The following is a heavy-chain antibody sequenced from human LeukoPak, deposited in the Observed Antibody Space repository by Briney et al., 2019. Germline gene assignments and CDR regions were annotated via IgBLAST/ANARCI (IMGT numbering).Heavy chain of an antibody. J-gene: IGHJ6*03. CDR3: ARASYVWGSYRHDYYYYMDV. CDR1: GGSISSSDW. V-gene: IGHV4-4*02. CDR2: IDHSGSS. D-gene: IGHD3-16*02. Sequence: SGTLSLTCAVSGGSISSSDWWSWVRQPPGKGLEWIGEIDHSGSSNNNPSLKSRVTISVDKSKNQFSLKLSSVTAADTAVYYCARASYVWGSYRHDYYYYMDVWGKGTTVTVSS.